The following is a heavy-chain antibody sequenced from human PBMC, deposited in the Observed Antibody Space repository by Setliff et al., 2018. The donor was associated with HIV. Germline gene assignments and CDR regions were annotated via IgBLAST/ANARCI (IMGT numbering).Heavy chain of an antibody. Sequence: ASVKVSCKASGYTFNSYDINWVRQATGQGLEWMGWMNPNSGNTGYAQKFQGRVTMTRNTSISTAYMELSSLRSEDTAVYYCATRKDIVVVPAAPGDYYYMDVWGKGTTVTVSS. CDR3: ATRKDIVVVPAAPGDYYYMDV. J-gene: IGHJ6*03. CDR1: GYTFNSYD. CDR2: MNPNSGNT. V-gene: IGHV1-8*02. D-gene: IGHD2-2*01.